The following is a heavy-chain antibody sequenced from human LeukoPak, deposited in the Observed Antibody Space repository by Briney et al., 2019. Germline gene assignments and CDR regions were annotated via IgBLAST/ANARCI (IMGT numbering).Heavy chain of an antibody. CDR1: GYTFTSYG. CDR3: AITEFDY. CDR2: ISTFNANT. J-gene: IGHJ4*02. V-gene: IGHV1-18*01. Sequence: ASVKVSCKASGYTFTSYGITWVRQAPGQGLEWMGWISTFNANTNYAQKLQGRVTMTTDTSTSTAYMELRSLRSDDTAVYYCAITEFDYWGQGTLVTVSS.